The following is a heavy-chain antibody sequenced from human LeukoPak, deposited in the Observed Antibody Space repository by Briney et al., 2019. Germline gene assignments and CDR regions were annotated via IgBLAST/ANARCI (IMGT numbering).Heavy chain of an antibody. J-gene: IGHJ6*04. CDR2: ISSSGSTI. V-gene: IGHV3-48*03. CDR1: GFTFSSYE. D-gene: IGHD3-10*02. Sequence: GGSLRLSCAASGFTFSSYEMNWVRQAPGEGLEWVSYISSSGSTIYYTDSVKGRFTISRDNAKNSLYLQMNSLRAEDTAVYYCAELGITMIGGVWGKGTTVTISS. CDR3: AELGITMIGGV.